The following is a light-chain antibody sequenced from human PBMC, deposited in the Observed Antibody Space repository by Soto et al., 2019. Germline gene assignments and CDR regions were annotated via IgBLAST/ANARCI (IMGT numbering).Light chain of an antibody. Sequence: QSVLTQPASVSGSPGQSITISCTGTSSDVGGYDYVSWYQQHPGKAPKLMIYEVSNRPSGVSNRFSGSKSGNTASLTISGLQAEDEADYYCSPYTSRSTEYVLGNGTKVTVL. J-gene: IGLJ1*01. CDR3: SPYTSRSTEYV. CDR2: EVS. CDR1: SSDVGGYDY. V-gene: IGLV2-14*01.